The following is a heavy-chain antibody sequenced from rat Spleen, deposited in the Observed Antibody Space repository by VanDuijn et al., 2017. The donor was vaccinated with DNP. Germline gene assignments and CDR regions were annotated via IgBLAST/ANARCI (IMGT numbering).Heavy chain of an antibody. CDR1: GFIFSNHW. CDR3: TSNPHIRTAAPFDY. D-gene: IGHD3-8*01. CDR2: ISTGGDDT. V-gene: IGHV5-31*01. J-gene: IGHJ2*01. Sequence: EVKLVESGGGPVQPGRSLKLSCLASGFIFSNHWMTWIRQAPGKGLEWVASISTGGDDTYYRDSVKGRFSISRDNAKSTLYLQMNSLRSEDTATYYCTSNPHIRTAAPFDYWGQGVMVTVSS.